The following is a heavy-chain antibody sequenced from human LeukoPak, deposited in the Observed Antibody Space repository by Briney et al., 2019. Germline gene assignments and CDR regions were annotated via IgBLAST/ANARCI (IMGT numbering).Heavy chain of an antibody. CDR2: IYTSGST. D-gene: IGHD6-13*01. Sequence: SETLSLTCTVSGGSISSYYWSWIRQPAGKGLEWIGHIYTSGSTNYNPSLKSRVTISVDTSKNQFSLKLSSVTAADTAVYYCAIILSSWYYFDYWGQGTLVTVSS. CDR3: AIILSSWYYFDY. V-gene: IGHV4-4*07. J-gene: IGHJ4*02. CDR1: GGSISSYY.